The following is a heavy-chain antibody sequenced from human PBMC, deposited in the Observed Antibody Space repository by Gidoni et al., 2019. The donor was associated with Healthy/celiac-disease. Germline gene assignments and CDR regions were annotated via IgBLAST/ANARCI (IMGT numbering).Heavy chain of an antibody. V-gene: IGHV1-46*01. J-gene: IGHJ5*02. D-gene: IGHD2-2*02. CDR2: INPSGGST. CDR3: ARGDIVVVPAAIGWWFDP. CDR1: GYTFTSYY. Sequence: QVQLVQSGAEVKKPGASVKVSCKASGYTFTSYYMHWVRQAPGQGLEWMGIINPSGGSTSYAQKFQGRVTMTRDTSTSTVYMELSSLRSEDTAVYYCARGDIVVVPAAIGWWFDPWGQGTLVTVSS.